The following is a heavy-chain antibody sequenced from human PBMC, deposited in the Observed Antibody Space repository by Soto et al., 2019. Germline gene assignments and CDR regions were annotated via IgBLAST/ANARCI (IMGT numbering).Heavy chain of an antibody. J-gene: IGHJ3*02. CDR1: RGFISSYY. V-gene: IGHV4-59*01. CDR3: ARDSSSPPDYDFWSGPGAFDI. CDR2: IYYSGST. D-gene: IGHD3-3*01. Sequence: SETLSVTCSVARGFISSYYWRWSRQPPGKGLEWIGYIYYSGSTNYNPSLKSRVTISVDTSKNQFSLKLSSVTAADTAVYYCARDSSSPPDYDFWSGPGAFDIWGQGTMVT.